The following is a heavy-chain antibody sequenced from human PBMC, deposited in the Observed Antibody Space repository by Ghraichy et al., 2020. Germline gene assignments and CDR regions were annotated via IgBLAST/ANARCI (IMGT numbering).Heavy chain of an antibody. CDR1: GFIFSNSW. V-gene: IGHV3-7*01. D-gene: IGHD3-22*01. CDR3: ARLIDRAPDY. Sequence: GGSLRLSCAVSGFIFSNSWMSWVRQTPGKGLEWVANIKGDGSEIYYVDSVKGRFTISRDNAKNSLNLQMNSLRAEDTAVYYCARLIDRAPDYWGQGTLVNVSS. J-gene: IGHJ4*02. CDR2: IKGDGSEI.